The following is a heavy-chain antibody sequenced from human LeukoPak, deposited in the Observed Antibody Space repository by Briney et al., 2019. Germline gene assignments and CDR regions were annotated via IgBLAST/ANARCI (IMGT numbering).Heavy chain of an antibody. Sequence: TGESLKISCKGSGYSFTSYWIGWVRQMPGKGLEWMGIIYPGDSDTRYSPSFQGQVTISADKSISTAYLQWSSLKASDTAMYYCARQSLRYCSSTSCYSPADYWGQGTLVTVSS. J-gene: IGHJ4*02. CDR1: GYSFTSYW. D-gene: IGHD2-2*02. CDR3: ARQSLRYCSSTSCYSPADY. CDR2: IYPGDSDT. V-gene: IGHV5-51*01.